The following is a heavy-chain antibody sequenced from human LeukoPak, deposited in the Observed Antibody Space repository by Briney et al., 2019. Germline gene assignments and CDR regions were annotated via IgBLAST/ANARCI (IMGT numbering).Heavy chain of an antibody. CDR2: INHSGST. Sequence: SETLSLTCAVYGGSFCGYYWSWIRQPPGKGLEWIGEINHSGSTNYNPSLKSRVTISVDTSKNQFSLKLSSVTAADTAVYYCASRIVVVNWFDPWGQGTLVTVSS. V-gene: IGHV4-34*01. CDR1: GGSFCGYY. CDR3: ASRIVVVNWFDP. D-gene: IGHD3-22*01. J-gene: IGHJ5*02.